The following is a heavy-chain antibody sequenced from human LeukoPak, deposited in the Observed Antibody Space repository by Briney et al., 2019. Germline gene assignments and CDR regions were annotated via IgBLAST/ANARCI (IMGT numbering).Heavy chain of an antibody. CDR2: IKQDGSET. Sequence: PGGSLRPSCAASGFTFTRYWMSWVRQAPGKGLEWVANIKQDGSETHYVDSVKGRFTISRDNARNPVYLQMNSLSDDDTAVYYCSRDGDYIMPPFDYWGQGILVTVSS. CDR1: GFTFTRYW. CDR3: SRDGDYIMPPFDY. J-gene: IGHJ4*02. V-gene: IGHV3-7*01. D-gene: IGHD4-17*01.